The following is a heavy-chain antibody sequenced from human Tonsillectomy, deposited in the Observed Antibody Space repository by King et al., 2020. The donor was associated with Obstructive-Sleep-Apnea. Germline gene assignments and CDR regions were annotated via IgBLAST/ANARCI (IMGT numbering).Heavy chain of an antibody. Sequence: ITLKESGPTLVKPTQTLTLTCTFSGFSFSTSGVGVGWIRQPPGKALEWLALIYWDDDKRYSPSLKSRLTITKDTSKNQVVLTMTNMDPVDTATYYCAHSNIYNNSWTHRPFDYWGQGTLVPVSS. V-gene: IGHV2-5*02. CDR3: AHSNIYNNSWTHRPFDY. D-gene: IGHD6-19*01. J-gene: IGHJ4*02. CDR2: IYWDDDK. CDR1: GFSFSTSGVG.